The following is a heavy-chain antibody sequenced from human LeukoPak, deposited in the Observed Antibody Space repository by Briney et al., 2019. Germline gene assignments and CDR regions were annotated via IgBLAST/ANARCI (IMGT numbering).Heavy chain of an antibody. D-gene: IGHD3-22*01. Sequence: ASVKVSCKASGYTFTSYYMHWVRQAPGQGLEWMGWISAYNGYTNYAQKVQGRVTMTTDTSTSTAYMELRSLRSDDTAVYFCAREYHYDSSAYIFDYWGQGTLVTVSS. CDR2: ISAYNGYT. CDR1: GYTFTSYY. V-gene: IGHV1-18*04. J-gene: IGHJ4*02. CDR3: AREYHYDSSAYIFDY.